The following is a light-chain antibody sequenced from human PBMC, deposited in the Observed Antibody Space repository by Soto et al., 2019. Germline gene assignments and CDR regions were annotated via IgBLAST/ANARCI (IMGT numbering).Light chain of an antibody. CDR2: AAS. Sequence: DVQITQSKSSLSASVGDRVTITCRASQSISTYLNWYQQKPGKAPKLLIYAASSLQSGVPSRFSGSGSGTDFTLTISSLKPEDFATYYCQQSDSTPLTFGGGTKVDI. CDR1: QSISTY. J-gene: IGKJ4*01. CDR3: QQSDSTPLT. V-gene: IGKV1-39*01.